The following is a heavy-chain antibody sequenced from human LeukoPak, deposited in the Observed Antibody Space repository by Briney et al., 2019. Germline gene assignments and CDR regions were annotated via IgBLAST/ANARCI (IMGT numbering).Heavy chain of an antibody. V-gene: IGHV5-51*01. CDR3: ARQRVTIFGVVIDYYFDY. D-gene: IGHD3-3*01. J-gene: IGHJ4*02. CDR2: IYPGDSNT. CDR1: GYSFNTYW. Sequence: GESLKISCKGSGYSFNTYWIGWVRQMPGKGLEWMGIIYPGDSNTRYSPSFQGQVTISADKSISTAYLQWSSLKASDTAMYYCARQRVTIFGVVIDYYFDYWGQGTLVTVSS.